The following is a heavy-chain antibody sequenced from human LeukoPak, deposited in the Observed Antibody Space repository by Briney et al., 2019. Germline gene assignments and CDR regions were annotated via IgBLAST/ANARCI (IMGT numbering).Heavy chain of an antibody. V-gene: IGHV4-59*01. J-gene: IGHJ6*02. Sequence: SETLSLTCTVSGGSISSYYWSWIRQPPGKGLAWIGYIYYSGSTNYNPSLTRRVTISVDTSKNQFSLKLSSVTAADTAVYYCARDRYYYDSSGSENYYGMDVWGQGTTVTVSS. CDR2: IYYSGST. CDR3: ARDRYYYDSSGSENYYGMDV. D-gene: IGHD3-22*01. CDR1: GGSISSYY.